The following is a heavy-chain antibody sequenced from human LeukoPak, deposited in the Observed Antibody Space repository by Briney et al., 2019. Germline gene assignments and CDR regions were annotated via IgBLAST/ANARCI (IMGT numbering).Heavy chain of an antibody. D-gene: IGHD3-10*01. CDR3: ARVITMIRGVPDRFDP. CDR1: GYPFSTYW. J-gene: IGHJ5*02. V-gene: IGHV5-51*01. CDR2: IYPGDSDT. Sequence: GESLKISCKGSGYPFSTYWIAWVRQMAGKGLEWMGIIYPGDSDTRYSPSFQGQVTISADKSITTAYLQWSSLKASDTAMYYCARVITMIRGVPDRFDPWGQGTLVTVSS.